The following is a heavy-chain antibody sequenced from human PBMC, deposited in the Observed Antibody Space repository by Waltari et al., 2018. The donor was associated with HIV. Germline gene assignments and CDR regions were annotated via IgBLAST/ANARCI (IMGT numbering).Heavy chain of an antibody. D-gene: IGHD3-10*01. CDR1: GGSISSSSYY. CDR3: ARKRITMVQGVISPYYFDY. V-gene: IGHV4-39*01. J-gene: IGHJ4*02. Sequence: QLQLQESGPGLVKPSETLSLTCTVSGGSISSSSYYWGWIRQPPGQGLEWIGSIYYSGSTYYNPSLKSRVTISVDTSKNQFSLKLSSVTAADTAVYYCARKRITMVQGVISPYYFDYWGQGTLVTVSS. CDR2: IYYSGST.